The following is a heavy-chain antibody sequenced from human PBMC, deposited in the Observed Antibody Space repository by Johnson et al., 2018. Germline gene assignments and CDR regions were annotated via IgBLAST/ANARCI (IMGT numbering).Heavy chain of an antibody. V-gene: IGHV3-9*01. CDR1: GFTFGDYA. CDR3: AKGIYSYGYYVDY. D-gene: IGHD5-18*01. J-gene: IGHJ4*02. Sequence: VQLVQSGGGLVQPGRSXRLSCAGSGFTFGDYAMHWVRQAPGKGLEWVSGISWNSGSIGYADSVKGRFIISRDNAKNSLYLQMNSLRAEDTALYYCAKGIYSYGYYVDYWGQGTLVTVSS. CDR2: ISWNSGSI.